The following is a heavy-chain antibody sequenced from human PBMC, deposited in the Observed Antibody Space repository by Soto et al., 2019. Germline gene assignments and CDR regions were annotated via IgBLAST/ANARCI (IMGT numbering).Heavy chain of an antibody. D-gene: IGHD3-22*01. V-gene: IGHV4-34*01. Sequence: QVQLQQWGAGLLKPSETLSLTCAVYGGSYSGYYWSWIRQPPGKGLEWIGEINHSGSTNYNPSLNSRVIISVDMSKNQLFLMASFVPGAETAVYYCALASVYYDSSGYYLSRRGEGTLVTVSS. CDR1: GGSYSGYY. CDR3: ALASVYYDSSGYYLSR. J-gene: IGHJ4*02. CDR2: INHSGST.